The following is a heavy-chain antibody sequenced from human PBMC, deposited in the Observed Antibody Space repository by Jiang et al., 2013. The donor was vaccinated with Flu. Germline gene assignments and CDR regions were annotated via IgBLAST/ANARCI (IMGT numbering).Heavy chain of an antibody. CDR2: INPSGGST. Sequence: CKASGYTFTSYYMHWVRQAPGQGLEWMGIINPSGGSTSYAQKFQGRVTMTRDTSTSTVYMELSSLRSEDTAVYYCARSEYYYDSSGYSPTYYFDYWGQGTLVTVSS. CDR1: GYTFTSYY. J-gene: IGHJ4*02. D-gene: IGHD3-22*01. CDR3: ARSEYYYDSSGYSPTYYFDY. V-gene: IGHV1-46*01.